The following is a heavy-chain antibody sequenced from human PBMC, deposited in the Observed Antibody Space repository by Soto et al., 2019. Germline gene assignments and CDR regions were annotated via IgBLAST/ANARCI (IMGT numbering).Heavy chain of an antibody. CDR2: ISGSGGST. J-gene: IGHJ4*02. V-gene: IGHV3-23*01. CDR3: AKAVGYCSGGSCADFDY. CDR1: GFTFSSHA. Sequence: PGGSLRLSCAASGFTFSSHAMSLVRQAPGKGLEWVSAISGSGGSTYYADSVKGRFTISRDNSKNTLYLQMNSLRAEDTAVYYCAKAVGYCSGGSCADFDYWGQGTLVTVSS. D-gene: IGHD2-15*01.